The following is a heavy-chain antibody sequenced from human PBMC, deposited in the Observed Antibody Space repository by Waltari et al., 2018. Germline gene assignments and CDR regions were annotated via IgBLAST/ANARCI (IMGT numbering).Heavy chain of an antibody. V-gene: IGHV1-69*10. Sequence: QVQLVQSGAEVKKPGSSVKVSCKAPGGTFSSFAIRWVRRAPRQGLEWMGGNIPILGIANDAQKFQGRVTITADKSTSTAYMELSSLRSEDTAVYYCARDPGAAQGYYYGMDVWGQGTTVTVSS. D-gene: IGHD6-6*01. CDR2: NIPILGIA. CDR1: GGTFSSFA. J-gene: IGHJ6*02. CDR3: ARDPGAAQGYYYGMDV.